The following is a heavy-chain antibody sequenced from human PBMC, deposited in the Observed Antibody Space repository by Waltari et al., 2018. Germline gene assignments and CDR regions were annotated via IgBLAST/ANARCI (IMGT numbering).Heavy chain of an antibody. CDR1: GFSFDNDD. V-gene: IGHV3-30-3*01. D-gene: IGHD5-12*01. CDR3: ASVADSGYKTN. J-gene: IGHJ4*02. CDR2: ISYDANNQ. Sequence: QVQLVESGGGVVQPGRSLRLSCAASGFSFDNDDMHWVRQARGKGLEWVAAISYDANNQYYTDSVKGRFTISRDNSKNLLYLQMNSLQTADTAVYYCASVADSGYKTNWGQGTLVTVSS.